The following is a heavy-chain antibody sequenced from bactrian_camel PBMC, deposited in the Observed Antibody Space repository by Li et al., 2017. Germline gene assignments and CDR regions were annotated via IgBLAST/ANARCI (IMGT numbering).Heavy chain of an antibody. CDR3: INNPYSGTWALGY. D-gene: IGHD2*01. CDR1: GGTEDGFY. CDR2: IDASGST. J-gene: IGHJ6*01. V-gene: IGHV3S55*01. Sequence: QVQLVESGGGSVQAGGTVRLSCVTSGGTEDGFYVAWIRQVPGKEREGVATIDASGSTGYIESVKGRFTISRDNAKNTLYLELNSLRTEDTAVYYCINNPYSGTWALGYWGQGTQVTVS.